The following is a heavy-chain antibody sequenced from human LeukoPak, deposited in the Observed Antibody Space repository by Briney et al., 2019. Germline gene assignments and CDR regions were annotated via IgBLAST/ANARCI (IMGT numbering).Heavy chain of an antibody. V-gene: IGHV3-20*04. CDR2: INWNGGST. J-gene: IGHJ4*02. Sequence: GGSLRLSCAASGFTFDDYGMSWVRQAPGKGLEWVSGINWNGGSTGYADSVKGRFTISRDNAKNSLYLQMDSLRAADTALYYCARDLTYYGAFDYWGQGTLVTVSS. D-gene: IGHD4-17*01. CDR1: GFTFDDYG. CDR3: ARDLTYYGAFDY.